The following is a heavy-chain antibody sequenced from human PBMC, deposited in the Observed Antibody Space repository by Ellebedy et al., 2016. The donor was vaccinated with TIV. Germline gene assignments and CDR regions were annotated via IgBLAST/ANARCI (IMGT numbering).Heavy chain of an antibody. CDR3: ARLGIAVAYPD. V-gene: IGHV3-21*01. CDR2: ISSSSSYI. J-gene: IGHJ4*02. CDR1: GFTFSSYS. Sequence: GESLKISCAASGFTFSSYSMNWVRQAPGKGLEWVSSISSSSSYIYYADSVKGRFTISRDNAKNSLYLQMNSLRAEDTAVYYCARLGIAVAYPDWGQGTLVTVSS. D-gene: IGHD6-19*01.